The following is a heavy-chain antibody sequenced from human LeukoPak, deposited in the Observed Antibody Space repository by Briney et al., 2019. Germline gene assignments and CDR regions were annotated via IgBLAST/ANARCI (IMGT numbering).Heavy chain of an antibody. CDR2: IYYSGST. D-gene: IGHD3-3*01. Sequence: SETLSLTCTVSGGSISSGDYYWSWIRQPPGKGLEWIGYIYYSGSTYYNPSLKSRVTISVDTSKNQFSLKLSSVTAADTAVYYCARDAAITIFGVVTNYFDYWGQGTLVTVSS. CDR1: GGSISSGDYY. CDR3: ARDAAITIFGVVTNYFDY. J-gene: IGHJ4*02. V-gene: IGHV4-30-4*08.